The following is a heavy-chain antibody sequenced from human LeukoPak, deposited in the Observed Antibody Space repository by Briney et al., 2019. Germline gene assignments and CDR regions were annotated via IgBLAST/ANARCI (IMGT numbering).Heavy chain of an antibody. Sequence: PGGSLRLSCAASGFTFSDYYMGWIRQAPGKGLEWVSYISYSGSTLYYADSVKGRFTMSRDNAKNSVYLQMNSLRAEDTAVYYCTRDAALVPGKNFWGQGTLVTVSS. D-gene: IGHD6-19*01. CDR1: GFTFSDYY. CDR2: ISYSGSTL. V-gene: IGHV3-11*04. CDR3: TRDAALVPGKNF. J-gene: IGHJ4*02.